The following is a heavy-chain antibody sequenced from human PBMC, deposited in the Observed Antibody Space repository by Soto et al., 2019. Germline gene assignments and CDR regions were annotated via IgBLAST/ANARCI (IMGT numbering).Heavy chain of an antibody. D-gene: IGHD3-22*01. J-gene: IGHJ3*02. CDR1: GGTFSSYA. Sequence: ASVKVSCKASGGTFSSYAISWVRQAPGQGLEWMGGIIPIFGTANYAQKFQGRVTITADESTSTAYMELSSLRSEDTAVYYCARVRPPGTMIDAFDIWGQGTMVTVSS. CDR3: ARVRPPGTMIDAFDI. CDR2: IIPIFGTA. V-gene: IGHV1-69*13.